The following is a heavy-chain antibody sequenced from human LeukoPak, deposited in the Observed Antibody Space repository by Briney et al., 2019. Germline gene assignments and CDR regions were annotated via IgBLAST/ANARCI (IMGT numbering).Heavy chain of an antibody. CDR2: IYYSRST. D-gene: IGHD5-18*01. V-gene: IGHV4-39*01. CDR1: GGSISSSSYY. J-gene: IGHJ4*02. Sequence: SETLSLTCTVSGGSISSSSYYWGWIRQPPGKGLEWIGSIYYSRSTYYNPSLKSRVTISVDTSKNQFSLKLSSVTAADTAVYYCAIVDTAMVSSFDYWGQGTLVTVSS. CDR3: AIVDTAMVSSFDY.